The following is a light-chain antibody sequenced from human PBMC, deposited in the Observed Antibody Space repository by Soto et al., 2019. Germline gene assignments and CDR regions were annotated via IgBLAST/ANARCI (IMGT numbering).Light chain of an antibody. Sequence: QSALPQHASVSGSPGQSMTISCTGTSSDVGTYNYVSWYQHHPGKAPKVMIHEVSNRPSGVSNRFSCFKSGNTASLTISGLQAEDEADYYCSSWTTGRILVFGRGTKLTVL. CDR2: EVS. CDR1: SSDVGTYNY. V-gene: IGLV2-14*01. J-gene: IGLJ3*02. CDR3: SSWTTGRILV.